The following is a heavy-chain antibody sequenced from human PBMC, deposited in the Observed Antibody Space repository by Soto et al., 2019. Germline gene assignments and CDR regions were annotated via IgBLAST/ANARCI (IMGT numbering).Heavy chain of an antibody. V-gene: IGHV2-5*02. D-gene: IGHD5-12*01. Sequence: QITLKETGPTLVNPTQTLTLTCTFSGFSLTTYGVGVGWIRQPPGKALEWLAFIYWDDDKRYSPSLKSRLTITKDTSKNQVALRMTTMYPVDTATYYCAHSRGYVGFDYWGQGILVTVSS. CDR1: GFSLTTYGVG. CDR3: AHSRGYVGFDY. CDR2: IYWDDDK. J-gene: IGHJ4*02.